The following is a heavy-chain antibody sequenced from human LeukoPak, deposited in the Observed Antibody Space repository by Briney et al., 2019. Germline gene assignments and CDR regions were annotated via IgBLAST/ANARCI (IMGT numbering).Heavy chain of an antibody. CDR1: GYTFTSYG. CDR3: ARIPPYDYVWGSFRAGPHFDY. CDR2: VSAYNGNT. D-gene: IGHD3-16*01. J-gene: IGHJ4*02. V-gene: IGHV1-18*01. Sequence: GASVKVSCKASGYTFTSYGISWVRQAPGQGLEWMGWVSAYNGNTNYAQKLQGRVTMTTDTSTSTAYMELRSLRSDDTAVYYCARIPPYDYVWGSFRAGPHFDYWGQGTLVTVSS.